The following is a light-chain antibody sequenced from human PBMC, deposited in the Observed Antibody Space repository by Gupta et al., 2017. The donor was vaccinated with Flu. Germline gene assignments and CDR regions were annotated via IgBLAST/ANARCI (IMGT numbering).Light chain of an antibody. J-gene: IGKJ2*01. V-gene: IGKV1-8*01. CDR3: QQYYDYPHT. Sequence: IRMTQSPSSLSASTGDRVTITCRASQRINTYLAWYQQQPGKAPNLLIYAASTSQSGVPSRFSGSGSGTDFTLTISRLQSEDVATYYCQQYYDYPHTFGQGTKLAIK. CDR2: AAS. CDR1: QRINTY.